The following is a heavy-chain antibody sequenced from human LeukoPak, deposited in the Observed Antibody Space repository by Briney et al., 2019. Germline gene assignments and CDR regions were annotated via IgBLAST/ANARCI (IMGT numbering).Heavy chain of an antibody. J-gene: IGHJ4*02. D-gene: IGHD3-10*01. CDR1: GFTFDDYA. CDR3: AKDSGTFFGELSNY. V-gene: IGHV3-9*01. Sequence: SLRLSCAASGFTFDDYAMHWVRQAPGKGLEWVSGISWNSGSIGYADSVKGRFTISRGNAKNSLYLQMNSLRAEDTAVYYCAKDSGTFFGELSNYWGQGTLVTVSS. CDR2: ISWNSGSI.